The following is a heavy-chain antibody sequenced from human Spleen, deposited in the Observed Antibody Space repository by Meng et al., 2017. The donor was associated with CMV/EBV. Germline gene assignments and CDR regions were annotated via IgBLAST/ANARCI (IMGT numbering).Heavy chain of an antibody. CDR1: GYSISSGYY. CDR2: VYKSGRT. CDR3: ARFPFDY. V-gene: IGHV4-38-2*02. J-gene: IGHJ4*02. Sequence: GSLRLSCTVSGYSISSGYYWGWIRQPPGKGLEWIGNVYKSGRTFYSPSLKSRVTISVDTSKNQFSLKLRSVTAADTAVHYCARFPFDYWGQGTLVTVSS.